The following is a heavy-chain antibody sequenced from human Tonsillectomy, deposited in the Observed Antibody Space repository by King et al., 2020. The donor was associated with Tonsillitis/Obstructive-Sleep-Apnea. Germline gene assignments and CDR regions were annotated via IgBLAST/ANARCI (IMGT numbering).Heavy chain of an antibody. Sequence: VQLVESGGGVVEPGGSLTLSCVASGFNFNRHSISWFRQGPGKGLEWVAKIKEDATEKYYVDSVEGRFTLSRDNAKKSLSLQMNTLRVEETAVYFCVRDWGDYYGGLDVWGQGTAVTVYS. J-gene: IGHJ6*02. CDR3: VRDWGDYYGGLDV. CDR1: GFNFNRHS. CDR2: IKEDATEK. V-gene: IGHV3-7*01. D-gene: IGHD3-10*01.